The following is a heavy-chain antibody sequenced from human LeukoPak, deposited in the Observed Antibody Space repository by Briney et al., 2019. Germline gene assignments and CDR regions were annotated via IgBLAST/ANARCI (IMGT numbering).Heavy chain of an antibody. CDR2: INHSGST. J-gene: IGHJ4*02. D-gene: IGHD2-21*02. CDR1: GGSFSGYY. Sequence: SETLSLTCAVYGGSFSGYYWSWIRQPPGKGLEWIGEINHSGSTNYNPSLKRRVTISVDTSKNQFSLKLSSVTAADTAVYYCARSRVTPLWYFDYWGQGTLVTVSS. CDR3: ARSRVTPLWYFDY. V-gene: IGHV4-34*01.